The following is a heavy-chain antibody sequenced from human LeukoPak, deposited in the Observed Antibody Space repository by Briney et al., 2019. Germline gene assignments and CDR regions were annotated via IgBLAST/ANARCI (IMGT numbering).Heavy chain of an antibody. CDR1: GFTFSQFG. CDR3: AREYSISY. V-gene: IGHV3-23*01. Sequence: GGSLRLSCATSGFTFSQFGMTWVRQPPGKGLEWVASFDGNAHGTYFADSVKGRCTISSDNSKNTVYLQINSLRADDTAIYYCAREYSISYWGQGTLVTVSS. CDR2: FDGNAHGT. D-gene: IGHD4-11*01. J-gene: IGHJ4*02.